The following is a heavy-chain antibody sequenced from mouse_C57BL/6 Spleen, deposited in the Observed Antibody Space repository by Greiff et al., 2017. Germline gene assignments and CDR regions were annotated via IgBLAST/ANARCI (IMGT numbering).Heavy chain of an antibody. J-gene: IGHJ2*01. Sequence: VQLKQSGPGLVKPSQSLSLTCSVTGYSITSGYYWNWIRQFPGNKLEWMGYISYDGSNNYNPSLKNRISITRDTSKNQFFLKLNSVTTEDTATYYCANYDYDEGFDYWGQGTTLTVSS. CDR2: ISYDGSN. CDR3: ANYDYDEGFDY. CDR1: GYSITSGYY. V-gene: IGHV3-6*01. D-gene: IGHD2-4*01.